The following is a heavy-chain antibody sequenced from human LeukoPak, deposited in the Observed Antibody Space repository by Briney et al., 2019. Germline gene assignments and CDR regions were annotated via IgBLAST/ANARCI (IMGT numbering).Heavy chain of an antibody. D-gene: IGHD3-3*01. J-gene: IGHJ4*02. CDR3: ATTIFRVVTNDY. V-gene: IGHV1-2*02. CDR2: INPNSGGT. Sequence: ASVKVSCKASGYTFTGYYMHWVRQAPGQGLEWMGWINPNSGGTNYAQKFQGRVTMTRDTSISTAYMELSRLRSDDTAVYYCATTIFRVVTNDYWGQGTLVTVSS. CDR1: GYTFTGYY.